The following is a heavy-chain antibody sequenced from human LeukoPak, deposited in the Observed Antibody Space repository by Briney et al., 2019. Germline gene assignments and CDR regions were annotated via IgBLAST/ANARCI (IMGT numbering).Heavy chain of an antibody. CDR1: GYTFTAYY. CDR2: INPNTGGT. CDR3: ATGGHYFDTSDFRGIDY. V-gene: IGHV1-2*04. D-gene: IGHD3-22*01. J-gene: IGHJ4*02. Sequence: GASVQVSCRPSGYTFTAYYIHWVRQAPGQGLEWMGWINPNTGGTRFAQNFQGWVTMTRDTSISTAYMELSRLRSDDTAVYYCATGGHYFDTSDFRGIDYWGQGTLVTVSS.